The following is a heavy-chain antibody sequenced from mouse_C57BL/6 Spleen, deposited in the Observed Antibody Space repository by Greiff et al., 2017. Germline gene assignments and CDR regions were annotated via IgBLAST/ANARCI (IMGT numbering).Heavy chain of an antibody. Sequence: VQLQQPGAELVKPGASVKLSCKASGYTFTSYWMQWVKQRPGQGLEWIGEIDPSDSYTNYNQKFKGKATLTVDTSSSTAYMQLSSLTSEDSAVYYCALRGFAYWGQGTLVTVSA. J-gene: IGHJ3*01. V-gene: IGHV1-50*01. CDR3: ALRGFAY. CDR1: GYTFTSYW. CDR2: IDPSDSYT. D-gene: IGHD1-1*01.